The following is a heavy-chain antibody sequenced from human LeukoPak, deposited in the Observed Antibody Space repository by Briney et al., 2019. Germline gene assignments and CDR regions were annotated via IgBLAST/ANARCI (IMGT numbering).Heavy chain of an antibody. D-gene: IGHD1-26*01. CDR1: GYTLTELS. V-gene: IGHV1-24*01. CDR2: FDPEDGET. CDR3: ATTLVSYWTFDY. Sequence: ASVKVSCKVSGYTLTELSMHWVRQAPGKGLEWMGGFDPEDGETIYAQKFQGRVTMTEDTSTDTAYMELSSLRSEDTAVYYRATTLVSYWTFDYWGQGTLVTVSS. J-gene: IGHJ4*02.